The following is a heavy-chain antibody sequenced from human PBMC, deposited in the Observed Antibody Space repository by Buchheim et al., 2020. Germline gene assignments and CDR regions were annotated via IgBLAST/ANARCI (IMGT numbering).Heavy chain of an antibody. V-gene: IGHV3-33*01. D-gene: IGHD6-13*01. CDR1: GFTFHYYA. CDR3: VGDDSNSWYLDFDY. Sequence: QVQLVESGGGVVQPGRSLRLSCAASGFTFHYYAMNWVRQAPGKGLEWVALIWSDGSKKFYADSVEGRFTISRDNSKNTLSLQMKSLRAEEKATDYCVGDDSNSWYLDFDYWGQGT. CDR2: IWSDGSKK. J-gene: IGHJ4*02.